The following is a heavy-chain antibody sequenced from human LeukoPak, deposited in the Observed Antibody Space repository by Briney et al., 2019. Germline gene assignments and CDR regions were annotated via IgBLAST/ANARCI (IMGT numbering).Heavy chain of an antibody. D-gene: IGHD1-7*01. V-gene: IGHV3-74*01. CDR3: ARDSPNYSKGAIDI. CDR1: GFTFSSHG. J-gene: IGHJ3*02. CDR2: ISTDGAST. Sequence: GGSLRLSCAASGFTFSSHGMHWVRQAPGKGLVWVAHISTDGASTSYVDSVKGRFTISRGNAKNTLYLQMNSLRPEDTAVYYCARDSPNYSKGAIDIWGQGTMVTVSS.